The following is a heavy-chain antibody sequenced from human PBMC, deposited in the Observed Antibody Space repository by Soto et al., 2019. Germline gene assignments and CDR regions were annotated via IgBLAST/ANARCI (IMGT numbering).Heavy chain of an antibody. J-gene: IGHJ6*02. V-gene: IGHV4-61*01. CDR1: GGSVSSGSYY. CDR3: ARERGIVVVPRSGGMDV. D-gene: IGHD2-2*01. Sequence: QVQLQESGPGLVKPSETLSLTCTVSGGSVSSGSYYWSWIRQPPGKGLEWIGYIYYSGSTNYNPSLKSRVTISVDTSKNEFSLKLSSVTAADTAVYYCARERGIVVVPRSGGMDVWGQGTTVTVSS. CDR2: IYYSGST.